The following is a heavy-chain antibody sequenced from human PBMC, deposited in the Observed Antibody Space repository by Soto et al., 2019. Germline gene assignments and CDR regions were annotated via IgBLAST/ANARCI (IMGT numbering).Heavy chain of an antibody. J-gene: IGHJ5*02. D-gene: IGHD3-10*01. CDR1: GFSFSTSGVG. Sequence: QITLKESGPTLVKPTQTLTLTCTFSGFSFSTSGVGVGWIRQPPGKALEWLALIYWNDDKRYSPSLKSRLTITKDTSKNQVVLRMTNMDPVDTATYYCVSGSFPNWFDPWGQGTLVTVSS. CDR2: IYWNDDK. V-gene: IGHV2-5*01. CDR3: VSGSFPNWFDP.